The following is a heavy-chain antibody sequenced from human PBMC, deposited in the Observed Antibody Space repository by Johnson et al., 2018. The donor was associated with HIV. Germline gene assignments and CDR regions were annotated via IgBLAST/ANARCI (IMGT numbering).Heavy chain of an antibody. J-gene: IGHJ3*02. CDR3: ARLKNGAFDI. V-gene: IGHV3-7*03. CDR1: GFTFSSYW. Sequence: VQLVESGGALVQPGGSLRLSCAASGFTFSSYWMSWVRQAPGKGLEWVANIKQDGSEKYYVDSVKGRFTISRDNSKNTLFLQMNSLRVEDTAVYYCARLKNGAFDIWGQGTMVTVSS. CDR2: IKQDGSEK. D-gene: IGHD2-8*01.